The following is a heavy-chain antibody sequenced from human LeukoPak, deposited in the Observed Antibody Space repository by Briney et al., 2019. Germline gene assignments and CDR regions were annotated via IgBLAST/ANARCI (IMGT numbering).Heavy chain of an antibody. Sequence: AGGSLRLSCAASGFTVSSNYMSWVRQAPGKGLEWVSVIYSGGSTYYADSVKGRFTISRDNSKNTLYLQMNSLRAEDTAVYYCARDLTVTYSWFDPWGQGSLVTVSS. CDR1: GFTVSSNY. CDR3: ARDLTVTYSWFDP. J-gene: IGHJ5*02. D-gene: IGHD4-17*01. V-gene: IGHV3-66*01. CDR2: IYSGGST.